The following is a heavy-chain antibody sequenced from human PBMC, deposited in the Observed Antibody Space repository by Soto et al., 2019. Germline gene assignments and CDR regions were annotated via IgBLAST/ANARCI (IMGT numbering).Heavy chain of an antibody. CDR1: GYSFTTSG. D-gene: IGHD4-17*01. Sequence: QAQLVQSGAEVKEPGASVKVSCKASGYSFTTSGITWVRQAPGQGLEWMGWLSTYNGNTKYAQKLQDRVTLTTDTSTSTAYMELRSLSSDDTAVDYCARRLYGDYDYWGQGTLVTVSS. V-gene: IGHV1-18*01. CDR3: ARRLYGDYDY. J-gene: IGHJ4*02. CDR2: LSTYNGNT.